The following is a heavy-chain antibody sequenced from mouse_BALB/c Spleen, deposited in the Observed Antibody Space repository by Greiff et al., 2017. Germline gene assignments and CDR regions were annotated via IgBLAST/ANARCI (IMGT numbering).Heavy chain of an antibody. D-gene: IGHD2-1*01. V-gene: IGHV5-12-1*01. CDR3: ARDNYGNYVRAMDY. J-gene: IGHJ4*01. Sequence: EVKVVESGGGLVKPGGSLKLSCAASGFAFSSYDMSWVRQTPEKRLEWVAYISSGGGSTYYPDTVKGRFTISRDNAKNTLYLQMSSLKSEDTAMYYCARDNYGNYVRAMDYWGQGTSVTVSS. CDR1: GFAFSSYD. CDR2: ISSGGGST.